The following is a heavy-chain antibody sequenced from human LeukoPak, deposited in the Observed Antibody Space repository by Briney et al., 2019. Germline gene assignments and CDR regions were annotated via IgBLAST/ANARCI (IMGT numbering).Heavy chain of an antibody. CDR3: ARWEAAADNNWFDP. D-gene: IGHD6-13*01. Sequence: TSSETLSLTCAVYGGSFSGYYWSWLRQPPGKGLEWIGEINHSGSTNYNPSLKSRVTISVDTSKNQFSLKLSSVTAADTAVYYCARWEAAADNNWFDPWGQGTLVTVSS. CDR2: INHSGST. J-gene: IGHJ5*02. V-gene: IGHV4-34*01. CDR1: GGSFSGYY.